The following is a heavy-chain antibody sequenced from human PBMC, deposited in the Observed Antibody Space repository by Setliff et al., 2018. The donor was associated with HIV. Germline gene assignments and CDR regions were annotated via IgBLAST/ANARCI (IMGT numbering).Heavy chain of an antibody. J-gene: IGHJ4*02. CDR2: INVDGSSI. V-gene: IGHV3-74*01. CDR3: ARLPQDVRSSIDF. Sequence: GSLRLSCAASGFTFSSYEMNWVRQVPGQGLVWISRINVDGSSISYADSVKGRFTISRDNAKNTLFLQMNSLRAEDTAVYYCARLPQDVRSSIDFWGQGTLVTVSS. CDR1: GFTFSSYE. D-gene: IGHD6-6*01.